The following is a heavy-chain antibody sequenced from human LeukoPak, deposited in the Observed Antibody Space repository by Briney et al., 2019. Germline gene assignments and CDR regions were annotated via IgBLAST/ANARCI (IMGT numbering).Heavy chain of an antibody. CDR2: IYHSGST. CDR3: ARDAYSSGNDTFDI. D-gene: IGHD6-19*01. J-gene: IGHJ3*02. Sequence: PSETLSLTCAVSGGSISSGIWWSWVRQPPGKGLEWIGEIYHSGSTNYNPSLKSRVAISVDKSKNQFSLNLSSVTAADMAVYFCARDAYSSGNDTFDIWGRGTMVTVSS. V-gene: IGHV4-4*02. CDR1: GGSISSGIW.